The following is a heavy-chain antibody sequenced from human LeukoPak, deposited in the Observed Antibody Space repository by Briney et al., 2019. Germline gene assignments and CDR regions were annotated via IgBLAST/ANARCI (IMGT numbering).Heavy chain of an antibody. CDR3: ARGGGGYDFDY. V-gene: IGHV3-30-3*01. CDR2: ISYDGSTK. J-gene: IGHJ4*02. D-gene: IGHD5-12*01. Sequence: SGRSLRLSCAASGFSFNTYAMHWFRQAPGKGLEWVAVISYDGSTKYYADSVKGRFTISRDNSQNTLYLQMNSLRAEDTAVYYWARGGGGYDFDYWGQGTLVTVSS. CDR1: GFSFNTYA.